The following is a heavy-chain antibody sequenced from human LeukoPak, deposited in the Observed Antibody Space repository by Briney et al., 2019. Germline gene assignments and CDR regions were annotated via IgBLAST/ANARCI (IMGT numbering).Heavy chain of an antibody. CDR3: ARAIIAVAGVYYFDY. Sequence: SETLSLTCAVSGYSISSGYSWGWIRQPPGKGLEWIGSIYHSGSTYYNPSLKSRVTISVDTSKNQFSLKLSSVTAADTAVYYCARAIIAVAGVYYFDYWGQGTLVTVSS. CDR2: IYHSGST. J-gene: IGHJ4*02. D-gene: IGHD6-19*01. CDR1: GYSISSGYS. V-gene: IGHV4-38-2*01.